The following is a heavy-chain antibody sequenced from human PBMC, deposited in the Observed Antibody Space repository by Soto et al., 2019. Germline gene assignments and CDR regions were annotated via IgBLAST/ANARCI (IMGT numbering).Heavy chain of an antibody. J-gene: IGHJ5*02. Sequence: PSETLSLTCTVSGGSISSSSYYWGWIRQPPGKGLEWIGSIYYSGSTYYNPSLKSRVTISVDTSKNQFSLKLSSVTAADTAVYYCARTPNDSSGYYFNNWFDPWGQGTLVTVSS. CDR3: ARTPNDSSGYYFNNWFDP. CDR1: GGSISSSSYY. D-gene: IGHD3-22*01. CDR2: IYYSGST. V-gene: IGHV4-39*01.